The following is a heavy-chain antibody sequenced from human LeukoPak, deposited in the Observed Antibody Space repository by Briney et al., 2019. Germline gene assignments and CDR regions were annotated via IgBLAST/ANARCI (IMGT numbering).Heavy chain of an antibody. CDR1: GGSFSGYY. CDR2: IYTTGNT. D-gene: IGHD6-19*01. Sequence: SETLSLTCAVYGGSFSGYYWSWIRQPAGKGLEWIGRIYTTGNTNYNPPLKSRVTMSVDTSKNQFSLKVTSVTAADTAVYYCARERGSGWYDMAFDYWGQGTLVTVSS. V-gene: IGHV4-4*07. CDR3: ARERGSGWYDMAFDY. J-gene: IGHJ4*02.